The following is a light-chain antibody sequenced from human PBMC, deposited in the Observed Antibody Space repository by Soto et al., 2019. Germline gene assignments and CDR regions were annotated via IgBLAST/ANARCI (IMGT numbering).Light chain of an antibody. CDR2: GNS. J-gene: IGLJ3*02. Sequence: QSVLTQPPSVSGAPGQRVTISCTGSSSNIGAGYDVHWYQQLPGTAPKLLIYGNSNRPSGVPDRFSGSKSGNTASLTISGLQAEDEADYYCCSYAGNSLWVFGGGTKVTVL. V-gene: IGLV1-40*01. CDR3: CSYAGNSLWV. CDR1: SSNIGAGYD.